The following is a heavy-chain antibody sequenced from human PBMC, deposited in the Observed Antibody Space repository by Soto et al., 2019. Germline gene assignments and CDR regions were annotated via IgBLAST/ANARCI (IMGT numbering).Heavy chain of an antibody. CDR3: AKERTGTTVY. CDR2: IKQDGSEK. V-gene: IGHV3-7*01. D-gene: IGHD1-7*01. CDR1: IFTFSSYW. J-gene: IGHJ4*02. Sequence: GGSLRLSCEASIFTFSSYWMTWVRQAPGKGLEWVANIKQDGSEKNYVDSVKGRFTISRDNAKNSLYLQMNSLRAEDTAVYYCAKERTGTTVYWGQGTLVTVSS.